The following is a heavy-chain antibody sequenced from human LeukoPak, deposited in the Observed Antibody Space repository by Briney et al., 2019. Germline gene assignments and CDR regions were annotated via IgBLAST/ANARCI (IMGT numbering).Heavy chain of an antibody. D-gene: IGHD5/OR15-5a*01. CDR3: ARHLYDFNKAFDI. CDR2: IYYRGNT. Sequence: SETLSLTCTVSGGSVSGYYWSWIRQPPGKGLQWIGYIYYRGNTNYNPSLKSRVTILVDTSKNQFSLNLSSVTAADTAVYYCARHLYDFNKAFDIWGQGTMVTVSS. CDR1: GGSVSGYY. J-gene: IGHJ3*02. V-gene: IGHV4-59*08.